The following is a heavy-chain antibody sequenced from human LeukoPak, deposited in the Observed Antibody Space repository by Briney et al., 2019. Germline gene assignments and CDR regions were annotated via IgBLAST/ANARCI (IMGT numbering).Heavy chain of an antibody. CDR2: ISGRGGDST. J-gene: IGHJ4*02. V-gene: IGHV3-23*01. CDR3: ARDPKVKPVDY. Sequence: PGGSLRLSCAASGFIFNNYAMTWVRQAPGKGLEWVSAISGRGGDSTYYADSVKGRFTISRDNSKNTLYLQMNSLRAEDTAVYYCARDPKVKPVDYWGQGTLVTVSS. D-gene: IGHD4-23*01. CDR1: GFIFNNYA.